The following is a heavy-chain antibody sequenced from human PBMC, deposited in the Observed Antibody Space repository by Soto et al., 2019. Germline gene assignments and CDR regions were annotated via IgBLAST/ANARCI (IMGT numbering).Heavy chain of an antibody. V-gene: IGHV3-33*01. J-gene: IGHJ6*02. D-gene: IGHD5-18*01. Sequence: GGSLRLSCAASGFTFSSYGMHWVRQAPGKGLEWVAVIWYDGSNKYYTDSVKGRFTISRDNSKSTLYLQMNSLRAEDTAVYYCARDHHTAMVQDVWGQGTTVTVSS. CDR2: IWYDGSNK. CDR3: ARDHHTAMVQDV. CDR1: GFTFSSYG.